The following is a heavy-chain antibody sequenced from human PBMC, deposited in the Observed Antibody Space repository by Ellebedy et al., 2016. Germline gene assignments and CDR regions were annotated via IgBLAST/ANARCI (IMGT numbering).Heavy chain of an antibody. CDR1: GDSGFSFSSYA. CDR3: AKDVFTTGWAGPPKAFDT. J-gene: IGHJ3*02. D-gene: IGHD1-1*01. Sequence: GGSLRLSCAASGDSGFSFSSYAVSWVRQTPGKGLEWVSGIAGVGSRTFFAASVKGRFTISRDNPTKTVYLQMNSLRAEDTAVYYCAKDVFTTGWAGPPKAFDTWGQGTQVIVSS. V-gene: IGHV3-23*01. CDR2: IAGVGSRT.